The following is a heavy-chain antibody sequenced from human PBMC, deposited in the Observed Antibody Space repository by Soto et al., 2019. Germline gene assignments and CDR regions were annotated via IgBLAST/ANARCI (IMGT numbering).Heavy chain of an antibody. V-gene: IGHV1-69*13. CDR2: IIPIFGTA. D-gene: IGHD2-15*01. J-gene: IGHJ6*02. Sequence: SVKVSCKASGGTFSSYAISWVRQAPGQGLEWMGGIIPIFGTANYAQKFQGRVTITADESTSTAYMELSSLRSEDTAVYYCARDDVVVVAATPPNYYYGMDVWGQGTTDTVSS. CDR1: GGTFSSYA. CDR3: ARDDVVVVAATPPNYYYGMDV.